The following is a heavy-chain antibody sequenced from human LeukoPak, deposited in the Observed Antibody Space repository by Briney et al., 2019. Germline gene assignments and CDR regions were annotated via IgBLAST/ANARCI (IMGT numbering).Heavy chain of an antibody. V-gene: IGHV1-18*01. CDR2: ISAYNGGT. CDR1: GYTFTGYA. Sequence: ASVKVSCKASGYTFTGYAVTWVRQAPGQGLEWIGWISAYNGGTNYAQKFQGRVTMTTDTSMTTGYMELRSLKSDDTAVYYCARDQLRYYGSGSYYSDMDVWGQGTTVTVSS. J-gene: IGHJ6*02. D-gene: IGHD3-10*01. CDR3: ARDQLRYYGSGSYYSDMDV.